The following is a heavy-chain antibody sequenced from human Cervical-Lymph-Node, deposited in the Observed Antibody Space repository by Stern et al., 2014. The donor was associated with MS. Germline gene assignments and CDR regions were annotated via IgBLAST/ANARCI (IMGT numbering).Heavy chain of an antibody. J-gene: IGHJ4*02. CDR2: IDPGSGVS. D-gene: IGHD3-16*02. Sequence: QVQLVESGAEVKKPGASVKVSCKASGYRFSTFYLHWLRQAPGQGLQWIGRIDPGSGVSNSSQTFQGRLTMTRDRSITTAYLERSGLRSDDTAVYYCARIYCSGDECYHSFDTWGQGTLVTVSS. V-gene: IGHV1-2*06. CDR3: ARIYCSGDECYHSFDT. CDR1: GYRFSTFY.